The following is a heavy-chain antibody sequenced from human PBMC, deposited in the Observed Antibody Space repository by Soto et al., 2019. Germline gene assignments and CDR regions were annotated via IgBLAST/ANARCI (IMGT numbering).Heavy chain of an antibody. J-gene: IGHJ4*02. CDR3: AAGEGTTDFDY. D-gene: IGHD4-4*01. V-gene: IGHV1-58*01. Sequence: SVKVSCKASGFTFTSSAVTWVLQARGQGLEWIGWMLVLSGNTSYAQKFQERVTITRDMSTSTAYMELSSLRSEDTAVYYCAAGEGTTDFDYWGQGTLVTVSS. CDR1: GFTFTSSA. CDR2: MLVLSGNT.